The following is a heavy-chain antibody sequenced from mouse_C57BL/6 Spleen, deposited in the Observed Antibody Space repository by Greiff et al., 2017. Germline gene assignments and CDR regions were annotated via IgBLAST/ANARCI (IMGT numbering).Heavy chain of an antibody. Sequence: QVQLQQSGAELVRPGASVTLSCKASGYTFTDYEMHWVKQTPVHGLEWIGAIDPETGGTAYNQKFKGKAILTADKSASTAYMELRSLTSADSAVYYCTRDPPHYYGSSPFDYWGQGTTLTVSS. CDR3: TRDPPHYYGSSPFDY. CDR1: GYTFTDYE. V-gene: IGHV1-15*01. J-gene: IGHJ2*01. D-gene: IGHD1-1*01. CDR2: IDPETGGT.